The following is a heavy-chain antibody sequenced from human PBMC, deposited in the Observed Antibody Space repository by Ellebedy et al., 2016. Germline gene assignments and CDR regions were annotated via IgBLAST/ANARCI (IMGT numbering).Heavy chain of an antibody. V-gene: IGHV3-23*01. CDR2: ISGSGGST. D-gene: IGHD2-15*01. CDR3: ARGFIVVVVAARGNFDY. J-gene: IGHJ4*02. Sequence: GESLKISCAASGFTFSSYAMSWVRQAPGKGLEWVSAISGSGGSTYYADSVKGRFTISRDNSKNTLYLQMNSLRAEDTAVYYCARGFIVVVVAARGNFDYWGQGTLVTVSS. CDR1: GFTFSSYA.